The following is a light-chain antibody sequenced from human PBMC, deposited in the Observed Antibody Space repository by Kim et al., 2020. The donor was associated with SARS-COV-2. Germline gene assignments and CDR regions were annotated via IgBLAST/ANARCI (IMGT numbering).Light chain of an antibody. V-gene: IGKV3-15*01. Sequence: EVVLTQSPATLSVSPGERATLSCRASRSVSSNLAWYQQKPGQAPRLLIYGATTRATGVPARFSGSGSGTEFTLTISSLQSEDFAVYYGEQYTQFVQGTKVEI. J-gene: IGKJ1*01. CDR1: RSVSSN. CDR2: GAT. CDR3: EQYTQ.